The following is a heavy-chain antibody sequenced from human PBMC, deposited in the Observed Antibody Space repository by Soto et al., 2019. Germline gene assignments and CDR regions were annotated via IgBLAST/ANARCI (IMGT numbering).Heavy chain of an antibody. Sequence: GGSLRLSCAASGFTLSSYSMNWVRQAPGKGLEWVSSISSSSYIYYADSVKGRFTISRDNAKNSLYLQMNSLRAEDTAVYYCARENGLLWFGELSEGSNWFDPWGQGTLVTVSS. CDR1: GFTLSSYS. CDR3: ARENGLLWFGELSEGSNWFDP. J-gene: IGHJ5*02. D-gene: IGHD3-10*01. V-gene: IGHV3-21*01. CDR2: ISSSSYI.